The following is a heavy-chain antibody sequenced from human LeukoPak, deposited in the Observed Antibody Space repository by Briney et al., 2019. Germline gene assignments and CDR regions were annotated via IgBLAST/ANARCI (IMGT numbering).Heavy chain of an antibody. CDR3: ARVVPENCSSTSCYPNWFDP. CDR2: IKQDGSEK. V-gene: IGHV3-7*01. J-gene: IGHJ5*02. CDR1: GFTFSSYW. Sequence: GGSLRLSCAASGFTFSSYWMSWVRQAPGKGLEWVANIKQDGSEKYYVDSVKGRFTISRDNAKNSLYLQMNSLRAEDTAVYYCARVVPENCSSTSCYPNWFDPWGQGTLVTVSS. D-gene: IGHD2-2*01.